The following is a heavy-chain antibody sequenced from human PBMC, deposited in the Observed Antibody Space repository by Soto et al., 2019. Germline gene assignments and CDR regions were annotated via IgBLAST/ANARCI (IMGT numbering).Heavy chain of an antibody. J-gene: IGHJ5*02. CDR1: GGSINSGGYT. Sequence: SSETLSLTCTVSGGSINSGGYTWSWIRQHPGKGLEWIGYIYYTGSTYYNPSLKSRLTISVDTSKNQFSLKLSSVTAADTAVYYCARALPTGYCSSTSCYSAWFDPWGQGALVTVSS. D-gene: IGHD2-2*02. CDR2: IYYTGST. CDR3: ARALPTGYCSSTSCYSAWFDP. V-gene: IGHV4-31*03.